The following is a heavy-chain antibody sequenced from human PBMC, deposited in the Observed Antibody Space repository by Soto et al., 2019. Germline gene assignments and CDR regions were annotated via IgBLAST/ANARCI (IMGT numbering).Heavy chain of an antibody. D-gene: IGHD3-22*01. CDR2: ISAYNGNT. CDR3: ARDSVRSGGYYGY. CDR1: GYTFPTYG. Sequence: GASVKVSCKASGYTFPTYGISWVRQAPGQGLEWMGWISAYNGNTNYAQKFQGRVTMTTDTSTSTAYVELRSLRSDDTAVYYCARDSVRSGGYYGYGGQGNLVTVSS. V-gene: IGHV1-18*01. J-gene: IGHJ4*02.